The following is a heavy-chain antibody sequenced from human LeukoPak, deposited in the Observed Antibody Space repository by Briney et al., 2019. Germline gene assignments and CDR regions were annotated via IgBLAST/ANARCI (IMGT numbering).Heavy chain of an antibody. V-gene: IGHV1-18*01. CDR2: ISSGGNT. CDR3: ARDPIAAAGPGYFQH. CDR1: GYIFSNYG. D-gene: IGHD6-13*01. Sequence: ASVKVSCKATGYIFSNYGISWVRQAPGHGLEWMGWISSGGNTNYAQKLQGRVTMTTDTSTSTAYMELRSLRSDDTAVYYCARDPIAAAGPGYFQHWGQGTLVTVSS. J-gene: IGHJ1*01.